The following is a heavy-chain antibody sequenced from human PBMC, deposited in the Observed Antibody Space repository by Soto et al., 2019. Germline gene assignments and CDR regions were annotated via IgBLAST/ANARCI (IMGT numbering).Heavy chain of an antibody. CDR3: ARMIYGGAGVY. Sequence: SETLSLTCTVSGGSISSYYWSWIRQPPGKGLEWIGYIFYSGSTNYNPSLKSRVTISVDTSKNLFSLKLSSVTAADTAVYFCARMIYGGAGVYCGQGSLVTVSS. CDR1: GGSISSYY. CDR2: IFYSGST. D-gene: IGHD4-17*01. V-gene: IGHV4-59*08. J-gene: IGHJ4*02.